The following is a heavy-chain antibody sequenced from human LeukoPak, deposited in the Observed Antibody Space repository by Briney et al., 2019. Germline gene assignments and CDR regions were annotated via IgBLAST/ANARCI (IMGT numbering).Heavy chain of an antibody. D-gene: IGHD3-22*01. V-gene: IGHV1-69*05. Sequence: ASVKVSCKASGGTFSSYAISWVRQAPRQGLEWMGRIIPIFGTANYAQKFQGRVTITTDESTSTAYMELSSLRSEDTAVYYCAQYYYDSSGYYYYAFDIWGQGTMVTVSS. CDR1: GGTFSSYA. J-gene: IGHJ3*02. CDR3: AQYYYDSSGYYYYAFDI. CDR2: IIPIFGTA.